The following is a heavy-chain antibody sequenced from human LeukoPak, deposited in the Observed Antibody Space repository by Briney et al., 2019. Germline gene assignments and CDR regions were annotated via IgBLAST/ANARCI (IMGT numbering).Heavy chain of an antibody. CDR3: AKGRPGIAAAGPDLDY. J-gene: IGHJ4*02. Sequence: PGGSLRLSCAASGFTFSSYAMSWVRQAPGKGLEWVSAISGSGGSTYYADSVKGRFTISRDNSKNTLYLQMNSLRAEDTAVYYCAKGRPGIAAAGPDLDYWGQGTLVTVSS. D-gene: IGHD6-13*01. CDR1: GFTFSSYA. CDR2: ISGSGGST. V-gene: IGHV3-23*01.